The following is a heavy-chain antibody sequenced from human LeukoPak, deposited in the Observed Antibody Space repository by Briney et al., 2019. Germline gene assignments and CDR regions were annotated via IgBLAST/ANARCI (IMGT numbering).Heavy chain of an antibody. D-gene: IGHD6-13*01. CDR2: FHNSGTS. Sequence: SETLSLTCTVSDDSISDYYRGWIRQPPGKGLEWFGYFHNSGTSTYNPSLKSRVTISVDTSKNQFSLKLSSVTAADTAVYYCARGIAAAGTGGFDPWGQGTLVTVSS. V-gene: IGHV4-59*01. CDR1: DDSISDYY. CDR3: ARGIAAAGTGGFDP. J-gene: IGHJ5*02.